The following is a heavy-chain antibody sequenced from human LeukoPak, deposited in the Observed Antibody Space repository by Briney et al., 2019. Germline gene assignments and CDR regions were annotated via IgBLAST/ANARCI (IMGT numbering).Heavy chain of an antibody. CDR2: INHSGST. J-gene: IGHJ2*01. D-gene: IGHD3-10*01. CDR1: GGSFSGYY. Sequence: SGTLSLTCAVYGGSFSGYYWSWIRQPPGKGLEWIGEINHSGSTNCNPSLKSRVTISVDTSKNQFSLKLSSVTAADTAVYYCARGRGRKTYWYFDLWGRGTLVTVSS. V-gene: IGHV4-34*01. CDR3: ARGRGRKTYWYFDL.